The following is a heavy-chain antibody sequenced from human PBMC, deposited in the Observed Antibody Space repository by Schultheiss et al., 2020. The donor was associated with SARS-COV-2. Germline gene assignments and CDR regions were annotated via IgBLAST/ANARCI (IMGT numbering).Heavy chain of an antibody. CDR1: GGSISSGGYY. Sequence: SQTLSLTCTVYGGSISSGGYYWSWIRQHPGKGLEWIGYIYYSGSTYYNPSLKSRVTISVDTSKNQFSLKLSSVTAADTAVYYCAREEERALGDAFDIWGQGTMVTVSS. V-gene: IGHV4-31*03. CDR2: IYYSGST. D-gene: IGHD1-1*01. J-gene: IGHJ3*02. CDR3: AREEERALGDAFDI.